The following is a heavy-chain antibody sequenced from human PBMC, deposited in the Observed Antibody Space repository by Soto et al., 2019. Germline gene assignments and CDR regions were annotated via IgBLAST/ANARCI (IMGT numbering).Heavy chain of an antibody. CDR3: ARTLRDDSDGYYGAFMG. CDR1: GFTFSSYG. Sequence: QVHLVESGGGVVQSGRSLRLSCAASGFTFSSYGMHWVRQAPGKGLEWVALISYDAGDKYYADSVRGRFTISRDNSKNTLFLQMNSLRPEDTAVYYCARTLRDDSDGYYGAFMGWGQGALVSVSS. CDR2: ISYDAGDK. D-gene: IGHD3-22*01. V-gene: IGHV3-30*19. J-gene: IGHJ4*02.